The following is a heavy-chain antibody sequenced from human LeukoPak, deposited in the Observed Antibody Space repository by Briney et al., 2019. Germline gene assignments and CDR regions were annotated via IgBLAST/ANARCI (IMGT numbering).Heavy chain of an antibody. V-gene: IGHV3-74*03. D-gene: IGHD4-17*01. CDR2: IDNAGSIT. CDR1: GFTFSNYW. CDR3: AKLIAGDYFTLPQYFDY. Sequence: PGGSLRLSCAASGFTFSNYWIHWVRQAPGKGLVWVSRIDNAGSITTYADSVKGRFTISRDNSKNTPYLQMNSLRAEDTAVYYCAKLIAGDYFTLPQYFDYWGQGTLVTVSS. J-gene: IGHJ4*02.